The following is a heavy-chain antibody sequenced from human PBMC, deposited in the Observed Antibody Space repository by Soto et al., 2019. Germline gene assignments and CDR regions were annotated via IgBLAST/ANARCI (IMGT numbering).Heavy chain of an antibody. V-gene: IGHV3-23*01. CDR3: AKGVVAADYFDY. Sequence: GGSLRLSCEVSGFTFRSYAMSWVRQAPGKGLEWVSAISGSGGSTYYADSVKGRFTISRDNSKNTLYLQMNSLRAEDTAVYYCAKGVVAADYFDYWGQGTLVTVSS. J-gene: IGHJ4*02. CDR1: GFTFRSYA. D-gene: IGHD3-22*01. CDR2: ISGSGGST.